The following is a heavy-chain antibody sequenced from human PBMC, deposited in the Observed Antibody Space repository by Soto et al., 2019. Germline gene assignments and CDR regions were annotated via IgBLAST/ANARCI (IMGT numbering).Heavy chain of an antibody. CDR2: IYPDDSDT. CDR1: GYSFTNYW. J-gene: IGHJ6*02. Sequence: PGESLKISCQGFGYSFTNYWIGWVRQMPGKGLEWMGIIYPDDSDTRYSPSFQGQVTISADKSISTAYLQWSSLKASDTAMYYCATVSGSYGYYYGMDVWGQGTKVTVSS. CDR3: ATVSGSYGYYYGMDV. D-gene: IGHD1-26*01. V-gene: IGHV5-51*01.